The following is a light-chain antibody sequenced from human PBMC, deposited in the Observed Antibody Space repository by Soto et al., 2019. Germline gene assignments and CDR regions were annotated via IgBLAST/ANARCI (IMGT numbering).Light chain of an antibody. CDR1: QSVSSSY. CDR3: QQYGSSPFP. V-gene: IGKV3-20*01. Sequence: EIVLTQSPGTLSLSPGERATLSCRASQSVSSSYLAWYQQKPGQAPRLLIYGASSRATGIPDRFSGSGSGTDFTLTISRLEPEDFAVYYCQQYGSSPFPFGQGTRRQIK. CDR2: GAS. J-gene: IGKJ5*01.